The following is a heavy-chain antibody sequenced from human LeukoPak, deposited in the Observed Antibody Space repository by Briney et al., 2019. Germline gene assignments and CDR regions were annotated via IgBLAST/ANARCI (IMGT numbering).Heavy chain of an antibody. V-gene: IGHV5-10-1*01. CDR2: IDPSDSYT. Sequence: GESLKISCKGSGYSFTSYWISWVRQMPGKGLEWMGRIDPSDSYTNYSPSFQGHVTISADKSISTVYLQWSSLKASDTAMYYCATDGRDGYNIFDYWGQGTLVTVSS. CDR1: GYSFTSYW. D-gene: IGHD5-24*01. J-gene: IGHJ4*02. CDR3: ATDGRDGYNIFDY.